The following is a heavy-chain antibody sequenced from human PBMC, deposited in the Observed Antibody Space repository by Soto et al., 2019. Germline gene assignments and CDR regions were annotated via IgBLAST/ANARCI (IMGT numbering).Heavy chain of an antibody. V-gene: IGHV5-51*01. CDR3: AGPFRPDVCAFDI. CDR1: GYSFTSYW. D-gene: IGHD2-8*01. Sequence: GESLKISCKGSGYSFTSYWIGWVRQMPGKGLEWMGIIYPGDSDTRYSPSFQGQVTISADKSISTAYLQWSSLKASDTAMYYCAGPFRPDVCAFDIWGQGTMVTVSS. CDR2: IYPGDSDT. J-gene: IGHJ3*02.